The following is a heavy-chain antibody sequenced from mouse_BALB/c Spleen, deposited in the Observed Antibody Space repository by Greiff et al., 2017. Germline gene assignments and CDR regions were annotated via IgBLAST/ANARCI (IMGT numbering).Heavy chain of an antibody. CDR1: GFTFTDYY. V-gene: IGHV7-3*02. Sequence: EVKLVESGGGLVQPGGSLRLSCATSGFTFTDYYMSWVRQPPGKALEWLGFIRNKANGYTTEYSASVKGRFTISRDNSQSILYLQMNTLRAEDSATYYCARDNYGSPYYYAMDYWGQGTSVTVSS. CDR2: IRNKANGYTT. D-gene: IGHD1-1*01. J-gene: IGHJ4*01. CDR3: ARDNYGSPYYYAMDY.